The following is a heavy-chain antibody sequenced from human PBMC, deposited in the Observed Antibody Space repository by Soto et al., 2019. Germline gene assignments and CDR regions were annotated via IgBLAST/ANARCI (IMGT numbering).Heavy chain of an antibody. CDR2: IKQDGSEK. D-gene: IGHD3-10*01. CDR3: ARRQRITMVRGGYGMDV. Sequence: GGSLRLSCAASGFTFSSYWMSWVRQAPGKGLEWVANIKQDGSEKYYVDSVKGRFTISRDNAKNSLYLQMNSLRAEDTAVYYCARRQRITMVRGGYGMDVWGQGTTVTVSS. V-gene: IGHV3-7*05. J-gene: IGHJ6*02. CDR1: GFTFSSYW.